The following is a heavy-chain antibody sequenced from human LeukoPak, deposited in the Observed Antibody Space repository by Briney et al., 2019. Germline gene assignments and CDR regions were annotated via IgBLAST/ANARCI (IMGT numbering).Heavy chain of an antibody. D-gene: IGHD3-10*01. J-gene: IGHJ4*02. V-gene: IGHV3-21*01. Sequence: TPGGSLRLSCAASGFTFSSYTLIWVRQAPGKGLEWVSCISSSSSYKEYAGSVKGRFTISRDNAKNSLFLQMNSLRAEDTAVYYCASGRGYWGQGTRVTVSS. CDR1: GFTFSSYT. CDR3: ASGRGY. CDR2: ISSSSSYK.